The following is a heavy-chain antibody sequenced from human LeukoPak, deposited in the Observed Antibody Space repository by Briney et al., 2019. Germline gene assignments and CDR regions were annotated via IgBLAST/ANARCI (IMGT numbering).Heavy chain of an antibody. CDR2: IYVDGRTT. CDR1: GFTFSNYW. V-gene: IGHV3-74*01. J-gene: IGHJ5*02. Sequence: GGSLRLSCVASGFTFSNYWMHWVRQPPGKGLVWVSRIYVDGRTTNYADSVKGRFTISRDDAKNTVYLEMNSLSVEDTATYYCIRDFRSADLWGQGTLVTVTS. CDR3: IRDFRSADL.